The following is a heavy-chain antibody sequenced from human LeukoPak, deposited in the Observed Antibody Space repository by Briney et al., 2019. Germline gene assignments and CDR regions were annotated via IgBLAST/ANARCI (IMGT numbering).Heavy chain of an antibody. V-gene: IGHV3-64D*06. CDR3: VKEVTYYYGSGSYFDY. D-gene: IGHD3-10*01. CDR1: GFTFSSYA. J-gene: IGHJ4*02. Sequence: GGSLRLSCSASGFTFSSYAMHWVRQAPGKGLEYVSAISSNGGSTYYADSVKGRFTISRDNSKNTLYLQMSSLRAEVTAVYYCVKEVTYYYGSGSYFDYWGQGTLVTVSS. CDR2: ISSNGGST.